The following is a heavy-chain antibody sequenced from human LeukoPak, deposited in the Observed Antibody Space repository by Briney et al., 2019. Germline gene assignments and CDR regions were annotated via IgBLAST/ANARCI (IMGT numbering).Heavy chain of an antibody. V-gene: IGHV5-51*01. J-gene: IGHJ4*02. D-gene: IGHD5-18*01. CDR2: IYPGDSDT. CDR3: ARFTYSYGFGYYFDY. CDR1: GYSFTSYW. Sequence: GESLKTSCKGSGYSFTSYWIGWVRQMPGKGLEWMGIIYPGDSDTRYSPSFQGQVTISADKSISTAYLQWSSLKASDTAMYYCARFTYSYGFGYYFDYWGQGTLVTVSS.